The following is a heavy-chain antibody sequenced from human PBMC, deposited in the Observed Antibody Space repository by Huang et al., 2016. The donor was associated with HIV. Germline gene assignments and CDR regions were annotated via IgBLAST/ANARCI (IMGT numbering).Heavy chain of an antibody. CDR2: ISNDGRNR. J-gene: IGHJ3*01. CDR1: GFSFANYA. Sequence: QVQLVESGGGVVQPGRSLRLSCAASGFSFANYAMHWVRQAPGKRLEWVTFISNDGRNRYYADSVKGRFTISRDNFKNALYRQMNRLRGDDTAVYYCTREYTVAGAFDLWGQGTMVTVSS. V-gene: IGHV3-30*04. CDR3: TREYTVAGAFDL. D-gene: IGHD5-12*01.